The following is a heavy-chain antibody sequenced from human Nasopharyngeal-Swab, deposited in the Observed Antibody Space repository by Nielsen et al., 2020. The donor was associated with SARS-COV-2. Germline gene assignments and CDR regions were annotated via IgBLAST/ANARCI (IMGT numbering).Heavy chain of an antibody. CDR1: GYTFTNYG. Sequence: ALVKVSCKASGYTFTNYGITWVRQAPGQGLEWMGWISPYNENTNYAQKFQGRVALTTDTSTNTAYLELRSLTSGDTAVYYCARLQSVGWGQGTLVTVSS. V-gene: IGHV1-18*04. CDR2: ISPYNENT. CDR3: ARLQSVG. J-gene: IGHJ3*01. D-gene: IGHD1-26*01.